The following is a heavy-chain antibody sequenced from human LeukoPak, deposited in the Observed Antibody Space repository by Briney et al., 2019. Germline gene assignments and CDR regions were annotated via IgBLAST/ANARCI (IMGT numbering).Heavy chain of an antibody. CDR1: GGSINSYY. Sequence: SETLSLTCTVSGGSINSYYWSWIRQPPGKGLEWVGYIHYSGSTNYNPSLKSRVTISVDTCKNQFSLKVSSVTAADTAVYYCVRSGGGSGGYWGPGTLVTVSS. CDR3: VRSGGGSGGY. CDR2: IHYSGST. V-gene: IGHV4-59*12. D-gene: IGHD6-19*01. J-gene: IGHJ4*02.